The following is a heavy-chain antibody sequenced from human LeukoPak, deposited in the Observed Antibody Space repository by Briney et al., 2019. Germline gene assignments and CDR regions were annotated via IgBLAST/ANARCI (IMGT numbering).Heavy chain of an antibody. D-gene: IGHD5-12*01. CDR1: GFTFISYG. Sequence: PGGSLRLSCAASGFTFISYGMHWVRQAPGKGLEWVTFIQYDGSNKYYADSVKGRFIISRDNSKNALYLQMNSLRAEDTAVYYCAKDTVKVTTIRRVPHYMDVWGKGTTVTISS. CDR2: IQYDGSNK. V-gene: IGHV3-30*02. J-gene: IGHJ6*03. CDR3: AKDTVKVTTIRRVPHYMDV.